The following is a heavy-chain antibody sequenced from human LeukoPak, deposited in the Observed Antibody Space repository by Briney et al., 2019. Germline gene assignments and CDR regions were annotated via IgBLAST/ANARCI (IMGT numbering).Heavy chain of an antibody. CDR2: IHPNGFIT. CDR1: GFSFSTFY. V-gene: IGHV1-46*01. J-gene: IGHJ6*03. Sequence: ASVKVSCKTFGFSFSTFYIHWLRRAPGQGLEWMGIIHPNGFITSCAQRFKGRVSMTRDPSTSTVYMELNSLIFDDTAVYYCARTRSSSGYLDVWGTGTTVTVSS. CDR3: ARTRSSSGYLDV. D-gene: IGHD3-10*01.